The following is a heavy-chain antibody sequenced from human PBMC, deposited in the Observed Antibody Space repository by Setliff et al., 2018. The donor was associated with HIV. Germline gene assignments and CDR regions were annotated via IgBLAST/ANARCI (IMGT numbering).Heavy chain of an antibody. CDR2: IYHTGKT. Sequence: EPLSLTCTVSGGSTCDNKYSWSWIRQPPGKGLGWTGSIYHTGKTYYNSALKNRLTISVDTSKSQSSLELSSVTAADTAVYYCASRVYYYDESRILREEGFVPWGQGTLVTVSS. J-gene: IGHJ5*02. CDR3: ASRVYYYDESRILREEGFVP. V-gene: IGHV4-39*07. D-gene: IGHD3-22*01. CDR1: GGSTCDNKYS.